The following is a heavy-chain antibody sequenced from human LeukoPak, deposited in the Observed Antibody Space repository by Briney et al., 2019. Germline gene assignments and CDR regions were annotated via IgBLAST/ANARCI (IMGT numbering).Heavy chain of an antibody. CDR3: TSRRDGYNSRTFDY. D-gene: IGHD5-12*01. V-gene: IGHV3-73*01. J-gene: IGHJ4*02. CDR1: GFTFSGSA. CDR2: IRSKANSYAT. Sequence: GGSLRLSCAASGFTFSGSAMHWVRQASGNGLEWVGRIRSKANSYATAYAASVKGRFTISRDDSKNTAYLQMNSLKTEDTAVYYCTSRRDGYNSRTFDYWGQGTLVPVSS.